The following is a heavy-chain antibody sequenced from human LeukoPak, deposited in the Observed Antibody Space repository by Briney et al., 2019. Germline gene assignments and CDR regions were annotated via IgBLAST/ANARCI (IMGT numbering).Heavy chain of an antibody. CDR2: IYYSGST. Sequence: PSEPLSLTCAVYGGSFSGYYWSWIRQPPGKGLEWIGYIYYSGSTNYIPSLKRRVTISVDTSKNQFSLKLRSVTAADTAVYYCAGHRRLAVAGFDFWGQGTLVTVSS. D-gene: IGHD6-19*01. V-gene: IGHV4-59*08. CDR1: GGSFSGYY. CDR3: AGHRRLAVAGFDF. J-gene: IGHJ4*02.